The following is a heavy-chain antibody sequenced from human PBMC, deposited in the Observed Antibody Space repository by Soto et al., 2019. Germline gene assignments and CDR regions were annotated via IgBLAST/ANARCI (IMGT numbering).Heavy chain of an antibody. Sequence: QLQLQESGPGLVKPSETLSLTCTVSGGSISSFNYFWGWIRQPPGKGLEWIGSLYYSGNTYYNPSLRSRVAISVYTSKKQCTLTLRSVTAADTAVYYCARGGGSTFNWFDPWGQGTLVTVSP. D-gene: IGHD2-15*01. J-gene: IGHJ5*02. CDR3: ARGGGSTFNWFDP. CDR1: GGSISSFNYF. V-gene: IGHV4-39*01. CDR2: LYYSGNT.